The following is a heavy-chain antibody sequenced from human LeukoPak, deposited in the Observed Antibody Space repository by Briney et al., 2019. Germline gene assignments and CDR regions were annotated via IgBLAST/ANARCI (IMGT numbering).Heavy chain of an antibody. V-gene: IGHV1-69*04. D-gene: IGHD6-13*01. J-gene: IGHJ4*02. Sequence: ASVKVSCKASGGTFSSYAISWVRQAPGQGLEWMGRIIPILGIANYAQKFQGRVTITADKSTSTAYMELSSLRSEDTAVYYCARAPWAAAGTGTFAYWGQGTLVTVSS. CDR1: GGTFSSYA. CDR2: IIPILGIA. CDR3: ARAPWAAAGTGTFAY.